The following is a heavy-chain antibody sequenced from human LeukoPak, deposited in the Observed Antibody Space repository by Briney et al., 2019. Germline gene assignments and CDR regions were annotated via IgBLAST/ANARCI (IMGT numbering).Heavy chain of an antibody. V-gene: IGHV1-2*02. D-gene: IGHD2-21*02. CDR1: GYTFTGYY. CDR2: INPNSGGT. CDR3: ARGTTRVTLTYYFDY. Sequence: ASVKVSCKASGYTFTGYYMHWVRQAPGQGLEWMGWINPNSGGTNYAQKFQGRVTMTRDTSISTAYMALSRLRSDDTAVYYCARGTTRVTLTYYFDYWGQGTLVTVSS. J-gene: IGHJ4*02.